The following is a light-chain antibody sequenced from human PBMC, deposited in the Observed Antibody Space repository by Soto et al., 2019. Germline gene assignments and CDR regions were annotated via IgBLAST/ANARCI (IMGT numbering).Light chain of an antibody. Sequence: EIVLTQSPGTVSFSPGERATLPCRASQSLSNTNLVWYQQKPGQAPRLLIYGASHRATGIPDRFSGTGSGTDFTLTISRLEPEDLAVYYCQHYGRSPGTFGQGTKVDIK. CDR1: QSLSNTN. CDR2: GAS. CDR3: QHYGRSPGT. V-gene: IGKV3-20*01. J-gene: IGKJ1*01.